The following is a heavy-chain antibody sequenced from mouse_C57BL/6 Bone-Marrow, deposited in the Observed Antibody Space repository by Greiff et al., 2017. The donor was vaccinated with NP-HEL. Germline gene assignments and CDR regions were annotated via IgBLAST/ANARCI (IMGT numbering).Heavy chain of an antibody. V-gene: IGHV3-8*01. CDR1: GYSITSDY. D-gene: IGHD2-2*01. CDR3: ARSPLWLRRNYYAMDY. Sequence: EVKLMESGPGLAKPSQTLSLTCSVTGYSITSDYWNWIRKFPGNKLEYMGYISYSGSTYYNPSLKSRISITRDTSKNQYYLQLNSVTTEDTATYYCARSPLWLRRNYYAMDYWDQGTSVTVSS. J-gene: IGHJ4*01. CDR2: ISYSGST.